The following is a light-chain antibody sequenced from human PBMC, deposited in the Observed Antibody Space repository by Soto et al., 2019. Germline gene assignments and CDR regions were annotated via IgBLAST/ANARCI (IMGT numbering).Light chain of an antibody. CDR1: SSDVGGYNY. V-gene: IGLV2-14*01. CDR2: EVN. CDR3: HSYTSSTTYV. J-gene: IGLJ1*01. Sequence: QSVLTQPASVSGSPGQSITISCSGTSSDVGGYNYVSWYQQHPGKAPKLMIYEVNNRPSGVSNRFSGSKSGNTASLTISGLQAEYEADYYCHSYTSSTTYVFGTGTKVTVL.